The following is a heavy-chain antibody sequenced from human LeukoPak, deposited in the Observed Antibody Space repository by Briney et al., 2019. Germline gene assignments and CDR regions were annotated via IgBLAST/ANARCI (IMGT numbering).Heavy chain of an antibody. CDR1: GYTFTSYG. J-gene: IGHJ4*02. V-gene: IGHV1-18*01. D-gene: IGHD2-2*01. CDR3: ARSGSLEYQLEFDY. CDR2: ISAYNGNT. Sequence: ASVTVSCKASGYTFTSYGISWVRQAPGQGLEWMGWISAYNGNTNYAQKLQGRVTMTTDTSTSTAYMELRSLRSDDTAVYYCARSGSLEYQLEFDYWGQGTLVTVSS.